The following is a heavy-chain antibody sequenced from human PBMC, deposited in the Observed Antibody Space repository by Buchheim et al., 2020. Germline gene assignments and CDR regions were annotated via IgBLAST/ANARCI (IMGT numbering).Heavy chain of an antibody. CDR1: GYTFTTYY. CDR3: ARGALVGATRDAFDI. J-gene: IGHJ3*02. Sequence: QVQLAQSGAEVKKPGASVKVSCKASGYTFTTYYMHWVRQAPGQGLEWMGIINPSGGSTSYAQKFQGRVTMTRDTSTSSVYLELSSLRSEDTAVYFCARGALVGATRDAFDIWGQGT. CDR2: INPSGGST. V-gene: IGHV1-46*03. D-gene: IGHD1-26*01.